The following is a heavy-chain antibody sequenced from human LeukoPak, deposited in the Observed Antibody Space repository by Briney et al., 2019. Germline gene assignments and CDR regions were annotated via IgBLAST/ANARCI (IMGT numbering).Heavy chain of an antibody. D-gene: IGHD1-26*01. CDR1: GYTFTSYG. Sequence: ASVKVSCKASGYTFTSYGISWVRQAPGQGLEWMGWISAYNGNTNYAQKLQGRVTMTTDTSTSTAYMELRSLRSDDTAVYYCARDRGIVGATWFDYWGQGTLVTVSS. V-gene: IGHV1-18*01. CDR3: ARDRGIVGATWFDY. CDR2: ISAYNGNT. J-gene: IGHJ4*02.